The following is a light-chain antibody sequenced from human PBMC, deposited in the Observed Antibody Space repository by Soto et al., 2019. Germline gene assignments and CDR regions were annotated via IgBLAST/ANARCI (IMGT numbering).Light chain of an antibody. Sequence: QSVLTQPASVSGSPGQSITISCTGTSSDVGGYNYVSWYQHHPGKAPKLIIYDVSNRPSGVSNRFSGSKSGNTASLIISGLQAEDEADYYCSSYTSSSTLSTYVFGTGTKLTVL. CDR3: SSYTSSSTLSTYV. J-gene: IGLJ1*01. V-gene: IGLV2-14*03. CDR2: DVS. CDR1: SSDVGGYNY.